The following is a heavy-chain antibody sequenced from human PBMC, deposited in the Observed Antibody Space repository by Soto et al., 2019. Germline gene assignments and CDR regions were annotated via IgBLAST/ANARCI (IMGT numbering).Heavy chain of an antibody. Sequence: QLQLQESGPGLVKPSETLSLTCTVSGGSISSSSYYWGWIRQPPGKGLEWIGGIYYSGSTYYNPSLKSRVTISVDTSKNQFSLKLSSVTAADTAVYYCARRSLGGVAHYYYYYYYMDVWGKGTTVTVSS. V-gene: IGHV4-39*01. CDR1: GGSISSSSYY. D-gene: IGHD2-15*01. CDR3: ARRSLGGVAHYYYYYYYMDV. CDR2: IYYSGST. J-gene: IGHJ6*03.